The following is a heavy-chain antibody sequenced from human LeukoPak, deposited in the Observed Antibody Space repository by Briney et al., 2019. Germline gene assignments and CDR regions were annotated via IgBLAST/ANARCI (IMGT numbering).Heavy chain of an antibody. J-gene: IGHJ4*02. CDR3: ARESTVTRDFDY. CDR1: GGSISSYY. D-gene: IGHD4-17*01. Sequence: KPSETLSLTCTVSGGSISSYYWSWIRQPPGKGLEWIGYIYYSGSTNYNPSLKSRVTISVDTSKNQFSLKLSSVTAADTAVYYCARESTVTRDFDYWGQGTLVTVSS. CDR2: IYYSGST. V-gene: IGHV4-59*01.